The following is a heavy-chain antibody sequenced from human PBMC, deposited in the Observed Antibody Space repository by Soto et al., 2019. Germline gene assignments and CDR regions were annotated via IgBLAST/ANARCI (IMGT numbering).Heavy chain of an antibody. CDR2: IKEDGSET. CDR3: AREHSYGSGSYNNAAEYFQH. Sequence: EVQLVESGGGLVQPGGSLRLSCAAAGFTFSNHWMSWVRQAPGKGLEWVANIKEDGSETYSVDSVKGRFTISRDNAKNSLYLQMNSLRVEDTAVYYCAREHSYGSGSYNNAAEYFQHWGQGTLVTVSS. V-gene: IGHV3-7*01. J-gene: IGHJ1*01. CDR1: GFTFSNHW. D-gene: IGHD3-10*01.